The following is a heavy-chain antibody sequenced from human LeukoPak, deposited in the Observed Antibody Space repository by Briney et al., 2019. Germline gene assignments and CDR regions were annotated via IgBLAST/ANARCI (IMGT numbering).Heavy chain of an antibody. CDR3: ASAEPRGIIWYPY. V-gene: IGHV4-4*02. D-gene: IGHD6-13*01. J-gene: IGHJ4*02. CDR2: IYHSGST. Sequence: SETLSLTCAVSGAPIGSNNWWWSWVRRPPGKGLEWIGEIYHSGSTNYNPSLKSRVTMSVDKSKNQFSLKLSSVTAADTAVYYCASAEPRGIIWYPYWGQGTLVTVSS. CDR1: GAPIGSNNW.